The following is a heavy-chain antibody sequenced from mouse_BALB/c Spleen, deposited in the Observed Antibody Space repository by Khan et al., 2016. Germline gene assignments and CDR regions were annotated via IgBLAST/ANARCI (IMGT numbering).Heavy chain of an antibody. Sequence: EVKLEESGGGLVQPGGSMKLSCVASGFTFSNYWMNWVRQSPEKGLEWVAEIRLKSNNYATHYAESVKGRFTISRDDSISSVYLQMNNLRAEDTGIYYCTRDGYFDVWGAGTTVTVSS. CDR2: IRLKSNNYAT. J-gene: IGHJ1*01. V-gene: IGHV6-6*02. CDR3: TRDGYFDV. CDR1: GFTFSNYW.